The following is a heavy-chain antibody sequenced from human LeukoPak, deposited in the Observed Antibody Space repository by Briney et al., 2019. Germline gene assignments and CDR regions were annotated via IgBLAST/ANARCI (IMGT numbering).Heavy chain of an antibody. Sequence: GGSLRLSCAASGFTFSRYWMHWVRQAPGKGLVWFSRIDSDGTNRDYADSVKGRFTISRDNAKNTVYLQLNRLRDEDTAVYYCEGSATGLPEYWGQGSLVTVSS. CDR2: IDSDGTNR. V-gene: IGHV3-74*01. CDR3: EGSATGLPEY. J-gene: IGHJ4*02. CDR1: GFTFSRYW. D-gene: IGHD3-9*01.